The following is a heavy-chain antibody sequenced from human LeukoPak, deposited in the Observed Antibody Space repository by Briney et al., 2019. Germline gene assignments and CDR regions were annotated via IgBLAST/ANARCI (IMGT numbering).Heavy chain of an antibody. V-gene: IGHV4-61*02. Sequence: PSQTLSLTXTVSGGSISSGSYYWSWIRQPAGKGLEWIGRIYTSGSTNYNPSLKSRVTISVDTSKNQYSLKLSSVTAADTAVYYCARDRGSIVGATDVIIDYWGQGTLVTVSS. CDR3: ARDRGSIVGATDVIIDY. D-gene: IGHD1-26*01. J-gene: IGHJ4*02. CDR2: IYTSGST. CDR1: GGSISSGSYY.